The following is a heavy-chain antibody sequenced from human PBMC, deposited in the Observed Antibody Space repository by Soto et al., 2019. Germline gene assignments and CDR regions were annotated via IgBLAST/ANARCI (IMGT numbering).Heavy chain of an antibody. CDR2: INWDGGFT. V-gene: IGHV3-43*01. CDR1: GFMFVDYT. CDR3: ATEVVGTNGY. J-gene: IGHJ4*02. Sequence: GGSLRLSCAASGFMFVDYTMHWVRQAPGKSPEWVSLINWDGGFTNYVDSVKGRFTISRDNSKNSLYLQMNSLRTEDTALYYCATEVVGTNGYWGQGTLVTVSS. D-gene: IGHD2-8*01.